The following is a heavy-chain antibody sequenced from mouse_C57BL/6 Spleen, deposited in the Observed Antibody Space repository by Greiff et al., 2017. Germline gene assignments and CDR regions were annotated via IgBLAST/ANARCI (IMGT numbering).Heavy chain of an antibody. CDR3: ARGNFDY. CDR1: GYTFTSYW. V-gene: IGHV1-59*01. Sequence: QVQLQQPGAELVRPGTSVKLSCKASGYTFTSYWMHWVKQRPGQGLEWIGVIDPSASYTNYNQKFKGKATLTVDTSSSTAYMQLSSLTSEDSAVYYCARGNFDYWGQGTTLTVSS. J-gene: IGHJ2*01. CDR2: IDPSASYT.